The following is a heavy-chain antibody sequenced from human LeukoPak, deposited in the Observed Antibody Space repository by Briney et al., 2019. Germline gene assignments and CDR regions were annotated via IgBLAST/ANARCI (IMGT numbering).Heavy chain of an antibody. CDR3: ARGGRFGGRDAFDI. D-gene: IGHD3-10*01. CDR1: GGSIGSYY. V-gene: IGHV4-59*01. J-gene: IGHJ3*02. Sequence: SETLSLTCTVSGGSIGSYYWNWIRQPPGKGLEYIGYIYYSGSANYNPSLKGRVTISVDTSKNQFSLKLSSVTAADTAVYYCARGGRFGGRDAFDIWGQGTMVTVSS. CDR2: IYYSGSA.